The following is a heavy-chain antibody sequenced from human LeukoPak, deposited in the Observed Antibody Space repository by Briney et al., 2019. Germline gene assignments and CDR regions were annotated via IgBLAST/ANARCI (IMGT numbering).Heavy chain of an antibody. D-gene: IGHD3-22*01. Sequence: SETLSLTCTVSGGSISSYYWSWLRQPPGKGLEWIGYIYYSGSTNYNPSLKSRVTISVDTSKNQFSLKLSSVTAADTAVYYCASHLTYYYDSSGQPPDYWGQGTLVTVSS. J-gene: IGHJ4*02. CDR1: GGSISSYY. CDR3: ASHLTYYYDSSGQPPDY. V-gene: IGHV4-59*01. CDR2: IYYSGST.